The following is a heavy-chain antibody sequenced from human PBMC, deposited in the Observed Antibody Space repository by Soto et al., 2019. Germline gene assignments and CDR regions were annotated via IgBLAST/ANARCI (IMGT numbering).Heavy chain of an antibody. D-gene: IGHD2-15*01. V-gene: IGHV5-51*01. CDR3: ARQLSYSQSSDI. J-gene: IGHJ3*02. Sequence: RGESLKISCKGPGYSFTSYWIGWVRQMAGQGLEWMGHIYPGDSDTRYSPSCQGQVTIPANRSISTAYLQWSSPRASDTAMYYCARQLSYSQSSDIWGQWTMVTLTS. CDR1: GYSFTSYW. CDR2: IYPGDSDT.